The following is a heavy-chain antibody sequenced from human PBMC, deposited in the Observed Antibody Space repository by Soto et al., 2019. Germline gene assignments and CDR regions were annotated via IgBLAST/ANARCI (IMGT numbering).Heavy chain of an antibody. Sequence: SETLSLTCAVYGGSFSGYYWSWIRQPPGKGLEWIGEINHSGSTNYNPSLKSRVTISVDTSKNQFSLKLSSVTAADTAVYYCARSYYGSGSYGAYYFDYWGQGTLVTVS. V-gene: IGHV4-34*01. CDR2: INHSGST. CDR1: GGSFSGYY. J-gene: IGHJ4*02. D-gene: IGHD3-10*01. CDR3: ARSYYGSGSYGAYYFDY.